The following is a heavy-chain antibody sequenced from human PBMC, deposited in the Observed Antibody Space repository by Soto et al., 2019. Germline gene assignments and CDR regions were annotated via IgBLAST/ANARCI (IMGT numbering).Heavy chain of an antibody. J-gene: IGHJ4*02. V-gene: IGHV3-11*05. CDR3: ARGRGAAADYFVF. CDR1: GFTFSDYY. D-gene: IGHD6-13*01. Sequence: QVQLVESGGGLVKPGGSLRLSCAVSGFTFSDYYMTWIRQAPGKGLEWVSYISSSTSHTNYADSVKSRFTISRDNAKNSLLLQMNSLRAEDTAVYYCARGRGAAADYFVFWGQGTLVTVSS. CDR2: ISSSTSHT.